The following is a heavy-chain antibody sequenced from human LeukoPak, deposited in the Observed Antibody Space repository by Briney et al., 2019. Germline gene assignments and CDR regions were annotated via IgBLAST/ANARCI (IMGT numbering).Heavy chain of an antibody. Sequence: PSQTLSLTCTVSGGSISSGDYYWSWIRQPAGKGLEWIGRIYTSGSTNYNPSLKSRVTMSVDTSKNQFSLKLSSVTAADTAVYYCARGGSWAFDIWGQGTMVTVSS. CDR3: ARGGSWAFDI. D-gene: IGHD2-15*01. CDR2: IYTSGST. J-gene: IGHJ3*02. V-gene: IGHV4-61*02. CDR1: GGSISSGDYY.